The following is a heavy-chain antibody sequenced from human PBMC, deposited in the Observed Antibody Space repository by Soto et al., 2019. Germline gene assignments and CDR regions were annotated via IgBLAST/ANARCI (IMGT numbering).Heavy chain of an antibody. CDR1: GDSISGYY. CDR3: ARGGDARWSNFDY. Sequence: QVLLQESGPGLVKPSETLSLTCTVSGDSISGYYWSWIRQPPGKGLEWIGYIYFRGNTNYNPSLKRRVTISVDTSKNQFSLKLSSATAADTAVYYCARGGDARWSNFDYWGQGALVTVSS. J-gene: IGHJ4*02. D-gene: IGHD2-15*01. V-gene: IGHV4-59*01. CDR2: IYFRGNT.